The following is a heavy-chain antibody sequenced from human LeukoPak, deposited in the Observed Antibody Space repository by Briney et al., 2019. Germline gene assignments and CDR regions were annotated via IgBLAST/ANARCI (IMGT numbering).Heavy chain of an antibody. Sequence: GASVKDSCKASGYTFTSYYVHWVRQAPGQGPEYMGIINPSAGNTNYAQKFQGRITMTRDTSTSTVYMELSSLLSEDTAVYYCARERPNIYYFDYWGQGTLVTVSS. CDR2: INPSAGNT. CDR1: GYTFTSYY. V-gene: IGHV1-46*01. CDR3: ARERPNIYYFDY. D-gene: IGHD1/OR15-1a*01. J-gene: IGHJ4*02.